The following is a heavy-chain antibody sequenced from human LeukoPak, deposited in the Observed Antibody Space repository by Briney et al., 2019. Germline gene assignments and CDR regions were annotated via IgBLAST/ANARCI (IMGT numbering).Heavy chain of an antibody. CDR1: GFTFSSSA. CDR3: AKQLGYCSDGSCYFPY. V-gene: IGHV3-23*01. J-gene: IGHJ4*02. Sequence: GGSLRLSCAASGFTFSSSAMSWVRQAPGKGPEWVSAISNNGGYIYYADSVQGRFTISRDNSKSTLCLQMNSLRAEDTAVYYCAKQLGYCSDGSCYFPYWGQGTLVTVSS. D-gene: IGHD2-15*01. CDR2: ISNNGGYI.